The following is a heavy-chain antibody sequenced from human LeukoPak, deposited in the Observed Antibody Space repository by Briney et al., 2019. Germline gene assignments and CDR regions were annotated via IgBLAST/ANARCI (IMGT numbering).Heavy chain of an antibody. Sequence: GGSLRLSCAASGFTFSSSSMTWVRQAPGKGLEWVSGTSGRGDSTNYADSVKGRFTISGDVSKNTLYLQMNNLRADDTAVYYCAKGLLFGEGALDVWGQGTTVTVSS. V-gene: IGHV3-23*01. J-gene: IGHJ6*02. CDR3: AKGLLFGEGALDV. CDR2: TSGRGDST. CDR1: GFTFSSSS. D-gene: IGHD3-10*01.